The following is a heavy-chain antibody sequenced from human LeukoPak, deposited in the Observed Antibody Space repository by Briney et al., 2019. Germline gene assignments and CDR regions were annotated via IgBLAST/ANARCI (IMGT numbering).Heavy chain of an antibody. Sequence: PSQTLSLTCTVSGGSISSGDYYWSWIRQPPGKGLEWIGYIYYSGSTYYNPSLKSRVTISVDTSKNQFSLKLSSVTAADTAVYYCATESRLPGCFDYWGQGTLVTVSS. CDR3: ATESRLPGCFDY. CDR2: IYYSGST. V-gene: IGHV4-30-4*08. J-gene: IGHJ4*02. CDR1: GGSISSGDYY.